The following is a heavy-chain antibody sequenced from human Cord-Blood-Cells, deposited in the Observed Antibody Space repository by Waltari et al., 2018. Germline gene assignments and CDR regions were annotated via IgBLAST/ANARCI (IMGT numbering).Heavy chain of an antibody. CDR1: GYTFTGYY. CDR3: AREGEGIAAAGTFDY. Sequence: QVQLVQSGAEVKKPGASVKVSCKASGYTFTGYYMHWVRQAPGQGLEWMGWINPNSGGTNYAQKFQGRVTMTRDTSISTAYMELSRLRSDDTAVYYCAREGEGIAAAGTFDYWGQGTLVTVSS. D-gene: IGHD6-13*01. CDR2: INPNSGGT. V-gene: IGHV1-2*02. J-gene: IGHJ4*02.